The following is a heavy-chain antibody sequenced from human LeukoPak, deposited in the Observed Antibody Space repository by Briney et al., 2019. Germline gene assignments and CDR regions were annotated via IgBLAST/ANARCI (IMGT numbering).Heavy chain of an antibody. CDR3: ARPSRGSNGYDAFDI. J-gene: IGHJ3*02. CDR2: IIPIFGTA. Sequence: ASVKVSCKASGDTFNNYAITWVRQAPGQGLEWMGGIIPIFGTANYAQKFQGRVTISADESTNTVSMDLSSLRSEDTAVYYCARPSRGSNGYDAFDIWGQGTVVTVSS. CDR1: GDTFNNYA. D-gene: IGHD3-22*01. V-gene: IGHV1-69*13.